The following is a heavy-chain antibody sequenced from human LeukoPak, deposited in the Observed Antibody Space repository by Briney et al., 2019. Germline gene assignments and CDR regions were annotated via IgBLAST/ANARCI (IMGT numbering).Heavy chain of an antibody. CDR2: IYPGGSGT. CDR1: GNSFTSYW. Sequence: GESLKISCRGFGNSFTSYWIGWVRQMPGKGLEWRGIIYPGGSGTRYSPSLQGQVTISADKSISTAYLQWSSRKASDTAMYYCARQWRTYYYDSGGYDEAFDIWGQGTMVTVSS. V-gene: IGHV5-51*01. J-gene: IGHJ3*02. CDR3: ARQWRTYYYDSGGYDEAFDI. D-gene: IGHD3-22*01.